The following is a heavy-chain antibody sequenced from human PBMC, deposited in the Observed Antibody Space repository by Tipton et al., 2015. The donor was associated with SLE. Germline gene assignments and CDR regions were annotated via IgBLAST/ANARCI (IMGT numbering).Heavy chain of an antibody. CDR1: GGSISSSSYY. D-gene: IGHD5-18*01. CDR3: ARHEDRGYSYGSSVDY. CDR2: IYYSGST. Sequence: TLSLTCTVSGGSISSSSYYWGWIRQPPGKGLEWIGSIYYSGSTYYNPSLKSRVTISVDTSKNQFSLKLSSVTAADTAVYYCARHEDRGYSYGSSVDYWGQGTLVTVSS. V-gene: IGHV4-39*01. J-gene: IGHJ4*02.